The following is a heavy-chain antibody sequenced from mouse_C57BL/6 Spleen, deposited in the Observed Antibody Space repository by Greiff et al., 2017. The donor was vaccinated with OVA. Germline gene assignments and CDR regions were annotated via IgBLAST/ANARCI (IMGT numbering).Heavy chain of an antibody. Sequence: VQLQQSGAELVRPGASVTLSCKASGYTFTDYEMHWVKQTPVHGLEWIGAIDPETGGTAYNQKFKGKAILTADKSSSTAYMELRSLTSEDSAVYYCTRLGDSAFDYWGQGTTLTVSS. CDR3: TRLGDSAFDY. CDR1: GYTFTDYE. D-gene: IGHD4-1*01. V-gene: IGHV1-15*01. J-gene: IGHJ2*01. CDR2: IDPETGGT.